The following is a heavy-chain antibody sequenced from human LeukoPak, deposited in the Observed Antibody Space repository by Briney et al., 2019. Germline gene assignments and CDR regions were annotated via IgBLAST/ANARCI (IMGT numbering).Heavy chain of an antibody. CDR3: AYRIAVAGTQFDY. Sequence: ASVKVSCKASGYTFTSYYMLWVRQAPGQGLEWMGIINPSGGSTSYAQKFQGRVTMTRDTSTSTVYMELSSLRSEDTAVYYCAYRIAVAGTQFDYWGQGTLVTVSS. V-gene: IGHV1-46*01. J-gene: IGHJ4*02. D-gene: IGHD6-19*01. CDR1: GYTFTSYY. CDR2: INPSGGST.